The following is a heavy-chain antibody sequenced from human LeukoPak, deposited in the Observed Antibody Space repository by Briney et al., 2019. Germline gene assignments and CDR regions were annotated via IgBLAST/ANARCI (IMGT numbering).Heavy chain of an antibody. CDR2: IYYSGST. D-gene: IGHD1-26*01. CDR1: GGSISSYY. J-gene: IGHJ3*02. V-gene: IGHV4-59*01. Sequence: SETLSLTCTVSGGSISSYYWSWLRQPPGKGLEGIGYIYYSGSTNYNPSLKSRVTISVDTSKNQFSLKLSSVTAADTAVYYCARDRRWELLHAFDIWGQGAMVTVSP. CDR3: ARDRRWELLHAFDI.